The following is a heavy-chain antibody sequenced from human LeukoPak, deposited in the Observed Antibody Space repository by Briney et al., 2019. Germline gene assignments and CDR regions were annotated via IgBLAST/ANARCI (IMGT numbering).Heavy chain of an antibody. D-gene: IGHD6-19*01. CDR3: ARERWLGPWGL. J-gene: IGHJ4*02. Sequence: ASVKVSCKASGYTFSTYGISWVRQAPGQGLEWMGWISAYNGNTNYAQKLQGRVTMTTDTSASTAYMELRSLRSDDTAVYYCARERWLGPWGLWGQGTLVTVAS. V-gene: IGHV1-18*01. CDR1: GYTFSTYG. CDR2: ISAYNGNT.